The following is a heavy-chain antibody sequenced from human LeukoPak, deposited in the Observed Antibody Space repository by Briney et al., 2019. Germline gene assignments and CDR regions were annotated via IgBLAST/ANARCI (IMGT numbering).Heavy chain of an antibody. Sequence: SETLSLTCAVSGGSVSSYYWSWIRQPAGKGLEWIGRIYSRGITNFNPSLKSRVTMSVDTSRNQFSLKMSSVTAADTAVYYCARLTWELPPGGLYYNYYIDVWDKGATVTVSS. CDR3: ARLTWELPPGGLYYNYYIDV. V-gene: IGHV4-4*07. J-gene: IGHJ6*03. D-gene: IGHD1-26*01. CDR2: IYSRGIT. CDR1: GGSVSSYY.